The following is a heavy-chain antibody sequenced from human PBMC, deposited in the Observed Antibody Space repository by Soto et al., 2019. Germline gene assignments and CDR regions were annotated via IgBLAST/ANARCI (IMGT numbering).Heavy chain of an antibody. J-gene: IGHJ4*02. CDR3: ARLERNSSGRYYFDY. D-gene: IGHD6-19*01. CDR2: IYYSGST. CDR1: GGSISSSSHY. Sequence: QLKLQESGPGLVKPSETLSLTCTVSGGSISSSSHYWAWIRQPPGKGLEWIGSIYYSGSTYYNPSLKSRVTISVDTSTNQFSLKLSSVTAAATAVYFCARLERNSSGRYYFDYWGQGTLVTVSS. V-gene: IGHV4-39*01.